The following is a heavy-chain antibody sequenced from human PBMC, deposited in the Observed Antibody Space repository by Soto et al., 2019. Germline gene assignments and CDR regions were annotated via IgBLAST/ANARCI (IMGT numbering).Heavy chain of an antibody. V-gene: IGHV1-3*01. CDR3: ASHGDMVRGVIDY. Sequence: ASVKVSCKASGYTFPRYAMHWVRQAPGQSLEWMGWINAGNGNKKYSQKFQGRVTITRDTSARTAYMELSSLRSEDKAVYYSASHGDMVRGVIDYWGQGTLVTVSS. J-gene: IGHJ4*02. CDR2: INAGNGNK. CDR1: GYTFPRYA. D-gene: IGHD3-10*01.